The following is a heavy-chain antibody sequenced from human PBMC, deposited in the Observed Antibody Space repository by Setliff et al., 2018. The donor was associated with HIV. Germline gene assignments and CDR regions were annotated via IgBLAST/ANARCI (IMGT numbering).Heavy chain of an antibody. CDR3: ARYSGIAVND. CDR1: GGSFSGYY. D-gene: IGHD6-19*01. CDR2: INHSGST. Sequence: SETLSLTCAVYGGSFSGYYWSWIRQPPGKGLEWIGEINHSGSTNYNPSFKSRVTISVDTSKNQFSLKLSSVTAADTVVYYCARYSGIAVNDWGQGTLVTVSS. V-gene: IGHV4-34*01. J-gene: IGHJ4*02.